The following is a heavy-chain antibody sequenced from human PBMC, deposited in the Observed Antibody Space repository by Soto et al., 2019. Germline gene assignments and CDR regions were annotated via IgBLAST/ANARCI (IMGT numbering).Heavy chain of an antibody. Sequence: PSETLSLTCTVSGGSISSGDYYWSWIRQPPGKGLEWIRNIYSSGSTYYNPSLMSRVTISVDTSKNQFSLKLSSVTAADTAVYYCASLNGYCISTNCHGYYGMDVWGQGTTVTVSS. J-gene: IGHJ6*02. D-gene: IGHD2-2*03. CDR1: GGSISSGDYY. CDR3: ASLNGYCISTNCHGYYGMDV. V-gene: IGHV4-30-4*01. CDR2: IYSSGST.